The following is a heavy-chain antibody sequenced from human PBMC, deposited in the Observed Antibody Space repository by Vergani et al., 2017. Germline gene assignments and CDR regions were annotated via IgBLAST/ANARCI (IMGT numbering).Heavy chain of an antibody. V-gene: IGHV3-33*03. D-gene: IGHD3-3*01. CDR1: GFSFNTYG. Sequence: QVQLVETGGGVVQPGGSLRLYCATSGFSFNTYGAHWVRQAPGKGLEWVAVIWYDGATRYMADAVKGRVTISRDNSKNTVNLQMNRLRADDTAVYFCGKDHSESYTTYYSFWSGPEFDSRAQGTLVTVAA. J-gene: IGHJ4*02. CDR2: IWYDGATR. CDR3: GKDHSESYTTYYSFWSGPEFDS.